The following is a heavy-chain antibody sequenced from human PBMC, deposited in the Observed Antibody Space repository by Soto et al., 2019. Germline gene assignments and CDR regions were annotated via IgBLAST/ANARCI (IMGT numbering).Heavy chain of an antibody. CDR1: GGSFSGYY. J-gene: IGHJ4*02. D-gene: IGHD3-22*01. CDR3: ARGVRYYDSSGYYYDY. CDR2: INHSGST. Sequence: SETLSLTCAVYGGSFSGYYWSWIRQPPGKGLEWIGEINHSGSTNYNPSLKSRVTISVDTYKNQFSLKLSSVTAADTAVYYCARGVRYYDSSGYYYDYWGQGTLVTVSS. V-gene: IGHV4-34*01.